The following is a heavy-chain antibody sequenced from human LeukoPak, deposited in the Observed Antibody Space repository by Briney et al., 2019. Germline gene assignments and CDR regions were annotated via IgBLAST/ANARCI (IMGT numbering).Heavy chain of an antibody. J-gene: IGHJ3*02. CDR3: ATDWYRIDAFDI. CDR2: FDPEDGET. Sequence: GASVKVSCKVSGYTLTELSMHWVRQAPGKGLEWMGGFDPEDGETIYAQKFQGRVTMTEDTSTDTAYMEPSSLGSEDTAVYYCATDWYRIDAFDIWGQGTMVTVSS. V-gene: IGHV1-24*01. CDR1: GYTLTELS. D-gene: IGHD1-26*01.